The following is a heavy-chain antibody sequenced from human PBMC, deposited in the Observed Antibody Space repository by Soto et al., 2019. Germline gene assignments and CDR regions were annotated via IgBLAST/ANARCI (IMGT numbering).Heavy chain of an antibody. J-gene: IGHJ6*01. D-gene: IGHD3-16*01. Sequence: PWGSLRLSCAASGFIFSSYDVHWVRQAPGKGLEWVSVITTTGDTYYAASVKGRFTISRENAENSLYLQMNSLRAEDAAVYYCARGVPLNYGSYPYGPYYVMDVWGRGNTVTVT. CDR3: ARGVPLNYGSYPYGPYYVMDV. CDR1: GFIFSSYD. CDR2: ITTTGDT. V-gene: IGHV3-13*01.